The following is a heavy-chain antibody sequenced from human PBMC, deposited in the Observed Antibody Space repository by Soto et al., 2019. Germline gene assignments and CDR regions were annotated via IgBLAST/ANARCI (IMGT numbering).Heavy chain of an antibody. Sequence: SETLSLTCAVYGGSFSGYYWSWIRQPPGKGLEWIGEINHSGSTNYNPSLKSRVTISVDTSKNQFSLKLSSVTAADTAVYYCARVGYYGSGSYYYYYYYGMDVWGQGTTVT. D-gene: IGHD3-10*01. V-gene: IGHV4-34*01. CDR3: ARVGYYGSGSYYYYYYYGMDV. CDR2: INHSGST. CDR1: GGSFSGYY. J-gene: IGHJ6*02.